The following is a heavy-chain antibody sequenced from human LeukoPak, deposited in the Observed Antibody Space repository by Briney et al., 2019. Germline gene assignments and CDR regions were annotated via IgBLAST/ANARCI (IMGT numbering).Heavy chain of an antibody. J-gene: IGHJ4*02. Sequence: SETLSLTCAVYGGSFSGYYWSWLRQPPGKGLEWIGEINHSGSTNYNPSLKRRVTISVETSKNKFSLKLSSVTAADTAVYYCARGNVPFDYWGQGTLVPVSS. D-gene: IGHD1-1*01. CDR2: INHSGST. CDR3: ARGNVPFDY. CDR1: GGSFSGYY. V-gene: IGHV4-34*01.